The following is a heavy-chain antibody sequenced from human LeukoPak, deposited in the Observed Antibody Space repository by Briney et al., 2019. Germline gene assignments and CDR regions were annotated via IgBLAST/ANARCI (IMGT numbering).Heavy chain of an antibody. J-gene: IGHJ5*02. CDR1: GFTFTNYD. CDR3: VRDGEGVAISVNYWFDP. D-gene: IGHD3-10*01. V-gene: IGHV1-8*01. Sequence: ASVKVSCKATGFTFTNYDINWVRQATGQGLEWMGWMNPINGNTGYAQKFQGRVTMTRDTSISTAYMELRGLRSEDTAVYYCVRDGEGVAISVNYWFDPWGQGTLVTVSS. CDR2: MNPINGNT.